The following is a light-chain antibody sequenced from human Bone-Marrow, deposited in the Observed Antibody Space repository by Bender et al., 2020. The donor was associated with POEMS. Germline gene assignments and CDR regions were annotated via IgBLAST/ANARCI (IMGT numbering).Light chain of an antibody. CDR1: SSGFGSHNL. V-gene: IGLV2-23*02. J-gene: IGLJ3*02. Sequence: QSALTQPVSVSGSPGQTITISCTGTSSGFGSHNLVSWYQQHPGKAPKLIIYEVTKRPAGVSDRFSGSKSGNTASLTISGLQAEDEADYYCAVWDDSLNGWVFGGGTKLTVL. CDR3: AVWDDSLNGWV. CDR2: EVT.